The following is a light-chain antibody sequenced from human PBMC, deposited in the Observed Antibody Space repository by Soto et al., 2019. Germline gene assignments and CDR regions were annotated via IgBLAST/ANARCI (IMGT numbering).Light chain of an antibody. V-gene: IGLV2-23*02. CDR1: SSDVGSYNL. Sequence: QSALTQPASVSGSPGQSITISCTGTSSDVGSYNLVSWYQQLPGKAPKLMIYEVSKRPSGVSNRFSGSKSGNTASLTISGLQAEDEGDYYCRPYAGPFGGGTQLTVL. CDR3: RPYAGP. J-gene: IGLJ2*01. CDR2: EVS.